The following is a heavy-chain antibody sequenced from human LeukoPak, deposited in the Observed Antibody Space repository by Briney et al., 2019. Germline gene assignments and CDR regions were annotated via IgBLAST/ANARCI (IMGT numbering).Heavy chain of an antibody. CDR2: TYYKSRWFS. Sequence: SQTLSLTCAISGESASSNSAAWNWIRQSPSRGLEWLGRTYYKSRWFSDYAVSVKSRLTINADTSKNQFSLQLNSVTPEDTAVYYCASDSSGLFDNWGQGNLVTVSS. J-gene: IGHJ4*02. V-gene: IGHV6-1*01. CDR3: ASDSSGLFDN. D-gene: IGHD3-22*01. CDR1: GESASSNSAA.